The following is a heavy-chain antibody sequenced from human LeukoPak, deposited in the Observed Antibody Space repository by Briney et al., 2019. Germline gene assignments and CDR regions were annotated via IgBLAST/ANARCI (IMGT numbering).Heavy chain of an antibody. V-gene: IGHV1-2*02. CDR1: GYTFTGYY. CDR3: ARDGCTNGVCYTRWFDP. CDR2: INPNSGGT. J-gene: IGHJ5*02. D-gene: IGHD2-8*01. Sequence: ASVKVSCKASGYTFTGYYMHWVRQAPGQGLEWMGWINPNSGGTNYAQKFQGRVTMTRDTSISTAYMELSRLRSDDTAVYYCARDGCTNGVCYTRWFDPWAREPWSPSPQ.